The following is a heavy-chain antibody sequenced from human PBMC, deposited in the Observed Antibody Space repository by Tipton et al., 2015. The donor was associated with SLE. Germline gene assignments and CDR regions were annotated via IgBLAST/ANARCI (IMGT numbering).Heavy chain of an antibody. CDR3: ARDVTIFGVDYYYYYMDV. J-gene: IGHJ6*03. V-gene: IGHV4-59*11. CDR2: IYHTGST. Sequence: TLSLTCTVSGGSISTHYWSWIRQPPKQGLEWIGWIYHTGSTDYNPSLKSRVTISVDTSKNQFSLKLSSVTAADTAVYYCARDVTIFGVDYYYYYMDVWGKGTTVTVSS. CDR1: GGSISTHY. D-gene: IGHD3-3*01.